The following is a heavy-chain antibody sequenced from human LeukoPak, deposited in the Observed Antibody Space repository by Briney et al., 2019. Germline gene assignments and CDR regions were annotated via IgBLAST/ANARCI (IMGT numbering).Heavy chain of an antibody. CDR2: IYHGGST. J-gene: IGHJ4*02. CDR1: GYSISSGYY. CDR3: ARGTQSNYAYFDY. D-gene: IGHD4-11*01. Sequence: SEALSLTCAVSGYSISSGYYWGWSRQPPGKGLGWIGSIYHGGSTYYNTSLKGRVTISVDTSKNQFSLKLSTVTAADTALYYCARGTQSNYAYFDYWGQGTLVTVSS. V-gene: IGHV4-38-2*01.